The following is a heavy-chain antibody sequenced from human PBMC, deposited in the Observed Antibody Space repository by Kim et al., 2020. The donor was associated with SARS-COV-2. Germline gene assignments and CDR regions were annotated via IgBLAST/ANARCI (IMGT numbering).Heavy chain of an antibody. V-gene: IGHV4-34*01. CDR2: INHSGST. D-gene: IGHD6-13*01. J-gene: IGHJ3*02. CDR1: GGSFSGYY. Sequence: SETLSLTCAVYGGSFSGYYWSWIRQPPGKGLEWIGEINHSGSTNYNPSLKSRVTISVDTSKNQFSLKLSSVTAADTAVYYCARTSSSWYRNDAFDIWGQGTMVTVSS. CDR3: ARTSSSWYRNDAFDI.